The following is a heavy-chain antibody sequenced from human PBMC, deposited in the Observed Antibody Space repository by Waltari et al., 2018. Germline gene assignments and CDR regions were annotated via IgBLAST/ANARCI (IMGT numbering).Heavy chain of an antibody. CDR2: IIPIYGTP. J-gene: IGHJ3*01. D-gene: IGHD1-26*01. CDR1: GGSFGTYA. V-gene: IGHV1-69*12. CDR3: AKRIVGGPFDV. Sequence: QVHLVQSGAEVRKPGSSVKVSGEASGGSFGTYAIAWVRQAPGQGLEWMAGIIPIYGTPNYAQKFQGRVNVAADELTRTAYMELSSLRSDDTAIYYCAKRIVGGPFDVWGQGTMVTVSS.